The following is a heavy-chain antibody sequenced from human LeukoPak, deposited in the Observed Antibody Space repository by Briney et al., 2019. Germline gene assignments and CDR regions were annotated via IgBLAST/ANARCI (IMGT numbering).Heavy chain of an antibody. J-gene: IGHJ6*04. V-gene: IGHV4-4*02. CDR3: ARGGSTSLYYYYGMDV. D-gene: IGHD2-2*01. CDR2: IYHNGST. CDR1: GGSISSSNW. Sequence: SGTLSLTCAVSGGSISSSNWWSWVRQPPGKGLEWIGEIYHNGSTNYNPSLKSRVTISVDKSKNQFSLKLSSVTAADTAVYYCARGGSTSLYYYYGMDVWGKGTTVTVSS.